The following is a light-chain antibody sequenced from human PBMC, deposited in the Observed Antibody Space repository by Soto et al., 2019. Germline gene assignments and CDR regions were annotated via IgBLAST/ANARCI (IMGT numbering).Light chain of an antibody. CDR1: QSVSSSY. Sequence: EIVLTQSPGTLSLSPGERATLSCRASQSVSSSYLAWYQQKPGQAPRLLIYGASSRATGIPDRFSGSGSGTDFTLTISRLEPEDFAVYYCQKYGSSPPTVGGGTKVEI. CDR2: GAS. CDR3: QKYGSSPPT. J-gene: IGKJ4*01. V-gene: IGKV3-20*01.